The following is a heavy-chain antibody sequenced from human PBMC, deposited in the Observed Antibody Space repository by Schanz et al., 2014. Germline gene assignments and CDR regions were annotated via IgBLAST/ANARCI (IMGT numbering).Heavy chain of an antibody. J-gene: IGHJ4*02. V-gene: IGHV3-23*01. CDR3: AKVRYRSGWRGDYFDE. CDR1: GFTFSGYA. D-gene: IGHD3-10*01. Sequence: EVHLLDSGGGLVQPGGSLRLSCAASGFTFSGYAMSWVRQAPGKGLEWLSVISASGGDTYYADSVKGRFTISRDNSKNTLYLQMNSLRAEDTAVYYCAKVRYRSGWRGDYFDEWGQGTLVTVAS. CDR2: ISASGGDT.